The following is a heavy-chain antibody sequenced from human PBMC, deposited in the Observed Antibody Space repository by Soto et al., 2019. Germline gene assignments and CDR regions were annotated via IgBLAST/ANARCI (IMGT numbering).Heavy chain of an antibody. D-gene: IGHD1-1*01. CDR1: GFTVSSNY. CDR2: IYSGGST. V-gene: IGHV3-66*01. CDR3: ARDVLATGTDAFDI. Sequence: GESLKISCAASGFTVSSNYMSWVRQAPGKGLEWVSVIYSGGSTYYADSVKGRFTISRHNSKNTLYLQMNSLRAEDTAVYYCARDVLATGTDAFDIWGQGTMVTVSS. J-gene: IGHJ3*02.